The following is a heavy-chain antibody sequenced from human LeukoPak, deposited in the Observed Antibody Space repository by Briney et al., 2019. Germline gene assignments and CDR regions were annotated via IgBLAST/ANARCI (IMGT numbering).Heavy chain of an antibody. D-gene: IGHD6-19*01. Sequence: GGPLRLSCAASGFTFNSYWMNWVRQAPGKGLEWVANIKRDGSEKYYVDSVKGRFTISRDNAKNSLDLQMNSLRVEDTAVYYCARLGPASSGWPESFDYWGQGTRVTVSS. CDR3: ARLGPASSGWPESFDY. J-gene: IGHJ4*02. V-gene: IGHV3-7*03. CDR2: IKRDGSEK. CDR1: GFTFNSYW.